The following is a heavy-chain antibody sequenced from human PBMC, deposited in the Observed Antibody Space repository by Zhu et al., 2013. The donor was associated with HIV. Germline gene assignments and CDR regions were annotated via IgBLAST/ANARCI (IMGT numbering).Heavy chain of an antibody. CDR2: IYYSGRT. CDR1: GGAISTSDHY. CDR3: ARTVVMAAEQSQDYLDS. J-gene: IGHJ4*02. Sequence: QVQLQQWGARPLKPSETLSLTCSVSGGAISTSDHYWSWIRQSPGKALEWLGYIYYSGRTYYIPSLESRLIISVDTSKNQFSLRLSSVTAADTATYYCARTVVMAAEQSQDYLDSWGQGILVTVSS. V-gene: IGHV4-30-4*01. D-gene: IGHD3-16*01.